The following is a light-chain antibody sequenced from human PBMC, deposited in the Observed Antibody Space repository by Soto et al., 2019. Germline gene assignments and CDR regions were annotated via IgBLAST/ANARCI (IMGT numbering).Light chain of an antibody. CDR3: IQDYNYPLT. CDR2: TAS. CDR1: QGIRSE. J-gene: IGKJ4*01. Sequence: AIQMTQSPSSLSASVGDRVTITCRASQGIRSELGWYQQKPGKAPNLLIYTASTLQSGVPSRFSGSGSGTDFTLTISSLQPEDFATYYCIQDYNYPLTFGGGTRWIS. V-gene: IGKV1-6*01.